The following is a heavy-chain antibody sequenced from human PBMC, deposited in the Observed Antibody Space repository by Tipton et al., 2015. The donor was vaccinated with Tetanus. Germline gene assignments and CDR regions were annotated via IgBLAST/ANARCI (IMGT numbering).Heavy chain of an antibody. V-gene: IGHV3-23*01. D-gene: IGHD2-15*01. J-gene: IGHJ4*02. Sequence: SLRLSCAASGFTFSNYAMTWVRQTPGKGLEWVSTLSGGGTVTYYADSVRGRFTISRDNSKNSLYLQMNSLRAEDTAMYYCARVPGAGVGYCSGGNCHYFDYWGQGTLVTVSS. CDR3: ARVPGAGVGYCSGGNCHYFDY. CDR1: GFTFSNYA. CDR2: LSGGGTVT.